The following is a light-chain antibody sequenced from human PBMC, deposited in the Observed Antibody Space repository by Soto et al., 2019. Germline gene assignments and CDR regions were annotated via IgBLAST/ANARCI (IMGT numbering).Light chain of an antibody. CDR2: EVS. J-gene: IGLJ2*01. CDR1: SSDVGGYNY. Sequence: QSALTQPPSASGSRGQSVTISCTGTSSDVGGYNYVSWYQQHPGKAPKLMIYEVSKRPSGVPDRFSGSKSGNTASLTVSGLQADDEADYYCCSYTSSTVIFGGGTKLTVL. V-gene: IGLV2-8*01. CDR3: CSYTSSTVI.